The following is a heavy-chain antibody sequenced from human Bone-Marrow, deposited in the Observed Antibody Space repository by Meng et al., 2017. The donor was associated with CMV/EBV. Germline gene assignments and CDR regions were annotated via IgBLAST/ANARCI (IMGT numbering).Heavy chain of an antibody. CDR3: ARDSDHSGYQSYFDY. Sequence: GESLKISCAASGFTFSYYALHWVRQAPGKGLEWVAVISYDGNNIYYTESVKGRFTISRDNSKNTLYLQMNSLRAEDTAVYYCARDSDHSGYQSYFDYWGQGTLVTVSS. J-gene: IGHJ4*02. CDR2: ISYDGNNI. V-gene: IGHV3-30-3*01. CDR1: GFTFSYYA. D-gene: IGHD2-15*01.